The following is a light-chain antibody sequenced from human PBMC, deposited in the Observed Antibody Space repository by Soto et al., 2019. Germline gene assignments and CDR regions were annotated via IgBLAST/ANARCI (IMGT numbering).Light chain of an antibody. CDR2: DAS. CDR1: QSIFRW. V-gene: IGKV1-5*01. J-gene: IGKJ5*01. CDR3: QQFNTYPIT. Sequence: DIQMTQSPSTLSASVGDRVAISCRASQSIFRWLAWYQQKPGKVPKLLIYDASTLESGVPSRFSGSGSGAEFTLTISSLQPDDFATYYCQQFNTYPITVGQGTRLEIK.